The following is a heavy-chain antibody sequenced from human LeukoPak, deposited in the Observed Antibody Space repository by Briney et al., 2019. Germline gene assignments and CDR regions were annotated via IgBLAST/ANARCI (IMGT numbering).Heavy chain of an antibody. Sequence: PGGSLRHSCAASGFTVSYNYLSSVRQAPGKGLEWVSVICSDGATFYADSVKGRFTISRDSSKNTLYLQMNSLRAEDTAVYYCASGPLSYSSDWYEKGYWGQGTLVTVSS. D-gene: IGHD6-19*01. CDR3: ASGPLSYSSDWYEKGY. V-gene: IGHV3-66*01. CDR1: GFTVSYNY. J-gene: IGHJ4*02. CDR2: ICSDGAT.